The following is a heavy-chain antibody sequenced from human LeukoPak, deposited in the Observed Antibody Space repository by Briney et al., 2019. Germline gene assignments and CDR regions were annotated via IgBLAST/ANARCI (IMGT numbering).Heavy chain of an antibody. Sequence: SETLSLTCTVSGGSIRSNYWSWIRQPPWKGLEWIGHIYYSGSTNYNPSLKSRVTISIDTSKNQFSLKLSSVTAADTAVFYCARLTPSGYFDSWGQGTLVTVSS. D-gene: IGHD1-14*01. CDR2: IYYSGST. CDR1: GGSIRSNY. V-gene: IGHV4-59*12. J-gene: IGHJ4*02. CDR3: ARLTPSGYFDS.